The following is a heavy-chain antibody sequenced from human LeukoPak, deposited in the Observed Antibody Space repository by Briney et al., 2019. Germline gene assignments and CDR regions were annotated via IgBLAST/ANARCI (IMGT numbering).Heavy chain of an antibody. CDR2: ISSSSSSYSYT. V-gene: IGHV3-21*01. CDR3: TRPRGYSGYARFDP. Sequence: GGSLRLSCAASGFTFSSYSMHWVRQAPGKGLEWVSSISSSSSSYSYTYYADSVKGRFTISRDNAKNALLLQMNSLRAEDTAVYYCTRPRGYSGYARFDPWGQGTLVTVSS. J-gene: IGHJ5*02. D-gene: IGHD5-12*01. CDR1: GFTFSSYS.